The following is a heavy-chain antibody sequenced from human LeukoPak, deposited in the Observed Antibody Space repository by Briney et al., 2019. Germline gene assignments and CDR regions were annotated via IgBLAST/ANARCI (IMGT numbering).Heavy chain of an antibody. CDR1: GFTFSSYS. D-gene: IGHD6-13*01. J-gene: IGHJ4*02. CDR2: ISSSSSYI. CDR3: ARVEGIAAAGIDY. Sequence: GGSLRLSCAASGFTFSSYSMNWVRQAPGKRLEWVSSISSSSSYIYYADSVKGRFTISRDNAKNSLYLQMNSLRAEDTAVYYCARVEGIAAAGIDYWGQGTLVTVSS. V-gene: IGHV3-21*01.